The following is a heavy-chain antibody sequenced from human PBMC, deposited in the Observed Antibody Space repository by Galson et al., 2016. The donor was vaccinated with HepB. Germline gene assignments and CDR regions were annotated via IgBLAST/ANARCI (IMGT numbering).Heavy chain of an antibody. CDR2: ISSDAVTT. V-gene: IGHV3-64D*09. Sequence: SLRLSCAASGFTFSSYAMHWVRQAPGKGLEYVSAISSDAVTTYYADSVKGRFTISRENSKNTLYLQMSGLRAEDTAVYYCVTQYGMDVWGQGTTVTVSS. J-gene: IGHJ6*01. CDR1: GFTFSSYA. CDR3: VTQYGMDV.